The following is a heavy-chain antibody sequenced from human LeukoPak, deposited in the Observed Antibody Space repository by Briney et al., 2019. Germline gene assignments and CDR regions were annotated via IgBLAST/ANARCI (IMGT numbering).Heavy chain of an antibody. V-gene: IGHV1-69*13. J-gene: IGHJ4*02. CDR2: IIPIFGTP. D-gene: IGHD2-21*02. Sequence: TVKVSCKTSGGTFSSYTISWVRQAPGQGLEWMGGIIPIFGTPHYAQKFQDRVTITADASTSTAYMELSSLRSEDTAVYYCARAYMTATRHFDSWGQGTLVTVSS. CDR1: GGTFSSYT. CDR3: ARAYMTATRHFDS.